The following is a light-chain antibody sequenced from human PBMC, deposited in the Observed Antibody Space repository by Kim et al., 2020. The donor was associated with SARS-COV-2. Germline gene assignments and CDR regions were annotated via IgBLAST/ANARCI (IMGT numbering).Light chain of an antibody. CDR2: RNK. J-gene: IGLJ3*02. V-gene: IGLV1-47*01. Sequence: GQRVTICCSGSSSNNGSNYVYWYQQRPGTAPKLLIYRNKQRPSGVPDRFSGSKSGTSASLAISGLRSEDEADYYCAAWDDSLSGWVFGGGTQLTVL. CDR1: SSNNGSNY. CDR3: AAWDDSLSGWV.